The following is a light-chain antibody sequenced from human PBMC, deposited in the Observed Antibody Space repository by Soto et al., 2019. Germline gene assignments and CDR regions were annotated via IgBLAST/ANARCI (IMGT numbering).Light chain of an antibody. V-gene: IGKV3-15*01. CDR3: QQYNNWPPR. CDR2: GAS. CDR1: QSVSSN. Sequence: EIVMTQSPATLYVSPGERATLSCRASQSVSSNLAWYQQKPGQAPSLLIYGASTRATGTPARFSGSGSGTEFTLTISSLQYEDFAVYYCQQYNNWPPRLGQGTKVDIK. J-gene: IGKJ1*01.